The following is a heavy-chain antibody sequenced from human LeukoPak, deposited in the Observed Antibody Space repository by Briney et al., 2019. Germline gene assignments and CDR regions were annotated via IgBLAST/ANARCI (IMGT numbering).Heavy chain of an antibody. V-gene: IGHV1-2*02. Sequence: ASVKVSCKASGYTFTGYYMHWVRQAPGQGLEWMGWINPNSGGTNYAQKFQGRVTMTRDTSTSTVYMELSSLRSEDTAVYYCARDYGDYGMDVWGQGTTVTVSS. J-gene: IGHJ6*02. CDR1: GYTFTGYY. CDR3: ARDYGDYGMDV. CDR2: INPNSGGT. D-gene: IGHD4-17*01.